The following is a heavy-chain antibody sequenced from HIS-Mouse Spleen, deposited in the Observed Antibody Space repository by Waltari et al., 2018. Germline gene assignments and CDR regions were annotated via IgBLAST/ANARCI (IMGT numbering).Heavy chain of an antibody. Sequence: QVQLVDSGGGVVQPGRSLRLSCAASGFTFSSYGMHCVRQAPGKGLGWVAVISYDGSNKYYADSVKGRFTISRDNSKNTLYLQMNSLRAEDTAVYYCAKEGLIVGATNWFDPWGQGTLVTVSS. CDR2: ISYDGSNK. D-gene: IGHD1-26*01. CDR3: AKEGLIVGATNWFDP. V-gene: IGHV3-30*18. CDR1: GFTFSSYG. J-gene: IGHJ5*02.